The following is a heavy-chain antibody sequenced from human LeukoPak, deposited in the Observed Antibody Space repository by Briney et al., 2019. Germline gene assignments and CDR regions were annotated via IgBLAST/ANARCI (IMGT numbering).Heavy chain of an antibody. CDR3: ARYIVSYPHDAFDI. V-gene: IGHV4-4*07. J-gene: IGHJ3*02. CDR2: IHTSGSTSGST. D-gene: IGHD1-26*01. Sequence: SETLSLTCTVSGVSISSYYWSWIRQPAGKGLEWIGRIHTSGSTSGSTNYNPSLKSRVTMSVDTSKNQFSLKLSSVTAADTAFYYCARYIVSYPHDAFDIWGQGTMVTVSS. CDR1: GVSISSYY.